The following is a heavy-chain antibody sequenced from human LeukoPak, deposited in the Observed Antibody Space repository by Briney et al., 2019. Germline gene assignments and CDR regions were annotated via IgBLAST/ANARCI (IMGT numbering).Heavy chain of an antibody. J-gene: IGHJ6*03. CDR2: IYAGGST. CDR1: GFTVRTNY. D-gene: IGHD2-8*01. Sequence: GGSLRLSCAASGFTVRTNYMSWVRQAPGKGLEWVSIIYAGGSTYYADSVKGRFSISRDSSKNILYLQLNSLRAEDTAVYYCAKDRCSNGIGCYYYYMDVWGKGTTVTISS. CDR3: AKDRCSNGIGCYYYYMDV. V-gene: IGHV3-53*05.